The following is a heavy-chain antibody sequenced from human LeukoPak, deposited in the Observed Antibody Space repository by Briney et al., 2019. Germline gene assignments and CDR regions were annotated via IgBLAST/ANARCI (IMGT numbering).Heavy chain of an antibody. V-gene: IGHV3-21*04. CDR3: ARVGGGGDVLDFPFDY. D-gene: IGHD2-21*02. Sequence: GGSLRLSCAASGFTFSSYSMNWVRQAPGKGLEWVSSISSSSSYIYYADSVKGRFTISRDNAKNSLYLQMNSLRAEDTALYHCARVGGGGDVLDFPFDYWGQGTLVTVSS. J-gene: IGHJ4*02. CDR1: GFTFSSYS. CDR2: ISSSSSYI.